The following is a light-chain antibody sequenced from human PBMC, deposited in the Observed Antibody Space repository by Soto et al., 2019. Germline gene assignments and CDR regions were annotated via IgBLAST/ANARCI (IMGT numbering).Light chain of an antibody. V-gene: IGKV3-20*01. J-gene: IGKJ1*01. CDR2: DSS. Sequence: EIVLTQSPATLSLSPGERATLSCRASQSLSSNFLAWYQQKPGQPPRLLIYDSSARATGFPDRFSRSGSGTDFALTIIGLEPEDFAVYCYQQYSISAWTFGQGTKLEIK. CDR1: QSLSSNF. CDR3: QQYSISAWT.